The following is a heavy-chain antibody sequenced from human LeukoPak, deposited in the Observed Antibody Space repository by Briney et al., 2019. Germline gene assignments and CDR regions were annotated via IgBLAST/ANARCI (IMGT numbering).Heavy chain of an antibody. CDR3: ARRRPGDYCDF. D-gene: IGHD4-17*01. CDR1: GYNFANTW. Sequence: GESLKVSCQGSGYNFANTWIAWVRQMPGKGLEWMGSIYPGDSDTTYSPSFQGQVTISADKSISTAYLQWSSLKASDTAMYYCARRRPGDYCDFWGQGTPVTVSS. J-gene: IGHJ4*02. CDR2: IYPGDSDT. V-gene: IGHV5-51*01.